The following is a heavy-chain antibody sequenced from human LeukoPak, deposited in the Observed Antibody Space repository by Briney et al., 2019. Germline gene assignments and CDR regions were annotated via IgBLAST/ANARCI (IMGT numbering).Heavy chain of an antibody. CDR3: ARHVSGGSSFDY. D-gene: IGHD2-15*01. J-gene: IGHJ4*02. CDR1: GYSISSGYY. V-gene: IGHV4-38-2*01. CDR2: IYHSGST. Sequence: KPSETLSLTCAVSGYSISSGYYWGWVRQPPGKGLEWIGSIYHSGSTYYNPSLKSRVTISVDTSKNQFSLKLSSVTAADTAVYYCARHVSGGSSFDYWGQGTLVTVSS.